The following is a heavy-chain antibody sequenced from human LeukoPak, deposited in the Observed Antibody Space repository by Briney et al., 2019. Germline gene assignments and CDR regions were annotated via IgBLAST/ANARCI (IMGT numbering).Heavy chain of an antibody. CDR1: GGSFSDYY. D-gene: IGHD5-24*01. Sequence: SETLSLTCTVYGGSFSDYYWSWIRQPPGKGLEWIGEINHSGITNHNPSLKSRVTISVDTSKNEVSLKVTSVSAADTAVYYCVSVALATSNFNYWGQGILVTVSS. J-gene: IGHJ4*02. CDR2: INHSGIT. V-gene: IGHV4-34*01. CDR3: VSVALATSNFNY.